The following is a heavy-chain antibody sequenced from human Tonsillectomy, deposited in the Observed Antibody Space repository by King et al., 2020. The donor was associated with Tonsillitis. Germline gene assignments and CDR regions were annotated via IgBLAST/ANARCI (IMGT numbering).Heavy chain of an antibody. CDR1: GYTFTGYY. Sequence: VQLVESGAEVKKPGASVKVSCKASGYTFTGYYMHWVRQAPGQGLEWMGWINPNSGGTNYAQKFQGSVTMTRDTSISTAYMGLSRLTSDDTAVYYCVRGRGGIHYDSGGFSFWGQGTLVIVSS. CDR3: VRGRGGIHYDSGGFSF. CDR2: INPNSGGT. V-gene: IGHV1-2*02. D-gene: IGHD3-22*01. J-gene: IGHJ4*02.